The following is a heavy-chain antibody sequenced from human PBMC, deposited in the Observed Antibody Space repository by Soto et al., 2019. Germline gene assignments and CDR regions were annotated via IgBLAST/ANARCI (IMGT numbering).Heavy chain of an antibody. Sequence: QVQLVHSGAEVKKPGSSVKVSCKASVGTFSSYTISCVRQAPGQGIEWMGSIIPILGIANYAQKFQGRVTITADKSTSPAYMELRSLRSEDTVVYYCAHEYYSGSGSYRHGACDIGGQRTMVTVST. J-gene: IGHJ3*02. D-gene: IGHD3-10*01. V-gene: IGHV1-69*02. CDR2: IIPILGIA. CDR3: AHEYYSGSGSYRHGACDI. CDR1: VGTFSSYT.